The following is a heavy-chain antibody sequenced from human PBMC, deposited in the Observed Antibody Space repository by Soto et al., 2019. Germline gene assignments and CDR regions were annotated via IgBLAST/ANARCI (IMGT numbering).Heavy chain of an antibody. V-gene: IGHV4-39*01. CDR3: ARRLVAATLYYYYGMDV. D-gene: IGHD2-15*01. CDR2: IYYSGST. Sequence: SETLSLTCTVSGGSISSSSYYWGWIRQPPGKGLEWIGSIYYSGSTYYNPSLKSRVTISVDTSKNQFSLKLSSVTAADTAVYYCARRLVAATLYYYYGMDVWGQGTTVTVSS. CDR1: GGSISSSSYY. J-gene: IGHJ6*02.